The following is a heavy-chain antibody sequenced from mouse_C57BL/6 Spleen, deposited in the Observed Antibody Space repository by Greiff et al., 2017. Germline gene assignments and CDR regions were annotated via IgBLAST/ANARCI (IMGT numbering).Heavy chain of an antibody. CDR2: IYPRSGNT. CDR3: ARWGAGSSPDYYAMDY. V-gene: IGHV1-81*01. Sequence: VQLQESGAELARPGASVKLSCKASGYTFTSYGISWVKQRPGQGLEWIGEIYPRSGNTYYNEKFKGKATLTADKSSSTAYMELRSLTSEDSAVYFCARWGAGSSPDYYAMDYWGQGTSVTVSS. D-gene: IGHD1-1*01. J-gene: IGHJ4*01. CDR1: GYTFTSYG.